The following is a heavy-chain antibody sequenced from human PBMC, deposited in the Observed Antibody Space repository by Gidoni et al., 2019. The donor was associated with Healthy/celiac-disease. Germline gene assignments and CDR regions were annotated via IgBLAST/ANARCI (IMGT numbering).Heavy chain of an antibody. CDR2: IYYSGST. D-gene: IGHD5-18*01. V-gene: IGHV4-39*01. CDR3: ARYTAMVVRGGDYFDY. CDR1: GGSIRSSSYY. Sequence: QLQLQESGPGLVKPSETLSLTCTVSGGSIRSSSYYWGWIRQPPGKGLEWIGSIYYSGSTYYNPSLKSRVTISVDTSKNQFSLKLSSVTAADTAVYYCARYTAMVVRGGDYFDYWGQGTLVTVSS. J-gene: IGHJ4*02.